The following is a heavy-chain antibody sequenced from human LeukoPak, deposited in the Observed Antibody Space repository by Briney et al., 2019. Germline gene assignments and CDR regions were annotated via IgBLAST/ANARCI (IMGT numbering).Heavy chain of an antibody. CDR2: IIVGSGRT. CDR3: ARGKKITMVRGVNNYYYYYMDV. D-gene: IGHD3-10*01. Sequence: SVKVSCKTSGFSFSNSAMQWVRQARGQRLEWIGWIIVGSGRTHYAQNLQERITITRDMSTNIAYMELSSLRSEDTAVYYCARGKKITMVRGVNNYYYYYMDVWGKGTTVTISS. CDR1: GFSFSNSA. V-gene: IGHV1-58*02. J-gene: IGHJ6*03.